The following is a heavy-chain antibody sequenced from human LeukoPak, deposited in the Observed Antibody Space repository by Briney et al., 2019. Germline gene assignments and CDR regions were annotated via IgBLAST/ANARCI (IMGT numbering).Heavy chain of an antibody. CDR1: EFTFSTYC. J-gene: IGHJ3*02. CDR3: ASINDFWSGYDAFDI. Sequence: GGSLRLSCAASEFTFSTYCMHWVRQAPGKGLEWVAVISYDGSNKYYADSVKGRFTISRDNSKNTLYLQMNSLRAEDTAVYYCASINDFWSGYDAFDIWGQGTMVTVSS. CDR2: ISYDGSNK. D-gene: IGHD3-3*01. V-gene: IGHV3-30*03.